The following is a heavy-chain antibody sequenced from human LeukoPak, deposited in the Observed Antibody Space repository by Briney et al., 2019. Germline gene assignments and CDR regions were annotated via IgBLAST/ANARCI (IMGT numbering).Heavy chain of an antibody. D-gene: IGHD3-10*01. CDR2: IYTSGST. CDR1: GASISGSNYY. J-gene: IGHJ4*02. Sequence: KASETLSLTCAVSGASISGSNYYWSWIRQPAGKGLEWIGRIYTSGSTNYNPSLKSRVTMSVDTSKNQFSLKLSSVTAADTAVYYCARGEYYYGSGSREVFDYWGQGTLVTVSS. CDR3: ARGEYYYGSGSREVFDY. V-gene: IGHV4-61*02.